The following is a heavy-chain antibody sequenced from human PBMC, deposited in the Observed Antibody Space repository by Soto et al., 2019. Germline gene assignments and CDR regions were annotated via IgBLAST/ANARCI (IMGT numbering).Heavy chain of an antibody. CDR2: IDYSGGTT. CDR3: AKDATRTSGWYHFDN. Sequence: GGSLRLTCSASGFTFSSYAMGWVRQAPGKGLEWVSVIDYSGGTTYYADSVKGRFTISRDNSKSTLYLQMNSLRPEDTAVYYCAKDATRTSGWYHFDNWGQGALVTVSS. V-gene: IGHV3-23*01. J-gene: IGHJ4*02. CDR1: GFTFSSYA. D-gene: IGHD6-19*01.